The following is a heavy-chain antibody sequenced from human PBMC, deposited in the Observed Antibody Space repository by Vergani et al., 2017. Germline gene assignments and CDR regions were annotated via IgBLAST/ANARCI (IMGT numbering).Heavy chain of an antibody. Sequence: QLVESGGGWVQPGGSLRLSCVVSGFDFSSYIMNWVRQAPGKGLAWVSFVSTGTKSQSYAESVKGRFTISRDSAKNSLYLQMDSLRAEDTAVYYCAGEYSSTSGRAFDFWDQGTKVTVSS. D-gene: IGHD2-2*01. J-gene: IGHJ3*01. CDR2: VSTGTKSQ. CDR1: GFDFSSYI. CDR3: AGEYSSTSGRAFDF. V-gene: IGHV3-48*01.